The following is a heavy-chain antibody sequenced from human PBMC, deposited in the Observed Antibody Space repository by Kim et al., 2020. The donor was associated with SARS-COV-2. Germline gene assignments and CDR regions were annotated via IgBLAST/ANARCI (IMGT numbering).Heavy chain of an antibody. CDR3: ARVMRSGYNTFDF. V-gene: IGHV3-74*01. J-gene: IGHJ4*02. D-gene: IGHD5-12*01. CDR1: GFTFSSYW. Sequence: GGSLRLSCAASGFTFSSYWMHWVRQAPGKGLVWVARINTDGSSTSYADSVKGRFTISRDNAKNTLYLQMNSLRAEDTALYYCARVMRSGYNTFDFWGQGTLVSVSS. CDR2: INTDGSST.